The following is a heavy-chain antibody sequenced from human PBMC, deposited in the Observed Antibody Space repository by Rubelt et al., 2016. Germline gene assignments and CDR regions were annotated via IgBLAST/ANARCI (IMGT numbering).Heavy chain of an antibody. CDR1: GFTFSSYN. Sequence: EVQLVESGGGLVQPGGSLRLSCEASGFTFSSYNMNWVRQAPGKGLEWVSCISFSSSPISYADSVKGRFTISRDNAKNLLYLQMNSLRPEDTAIYYCARDPADYWGQGTLVTVSS. J-gene: IGHJ4*02. CDR3: ARDPADY. V-gene: IGHV3-48*04. CDR2: ISFSSSPI.